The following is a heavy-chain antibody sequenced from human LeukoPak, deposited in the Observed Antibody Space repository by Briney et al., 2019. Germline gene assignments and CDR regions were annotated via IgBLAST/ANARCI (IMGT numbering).Heavy chain of an antibody. V-gene: IGHV3-21*01. D-gene: IGHD6-19*01. CDR1: GFTFSSYN. CDR3: ARGLYSSGWYPPHDY. J-gene: IGHJ4*02. CDR2: ISSSSSYI. Sequence: GGSLRLSCAASGFTFSSYNMNWVRQAPGEGLEWVSSISSSSSYIYHADSVKGRFTISRDNAKNSLYLQMNSLRAEDTAVYYCARGLYSSGWYPPHDYWGQGTLVTVSS.